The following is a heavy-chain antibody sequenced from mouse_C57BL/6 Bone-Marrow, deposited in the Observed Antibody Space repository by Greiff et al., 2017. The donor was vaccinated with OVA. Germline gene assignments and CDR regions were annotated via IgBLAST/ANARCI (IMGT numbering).Heavy chain of an antibody. CDR2: IDPENGDT. CDR1: GFNIKDDY. D-gene: IGHD2-1*01. J-gene: IGHJ2*01. Sequence: EVQLQQSGAELVRPGASVKLSCTASGFNIKDDYMHWVKQRPEQGLEWIGWIDPENGDTEYASKFQGKATITADTSSNPAYLQLSSLTSEDTAGYYCTSYGNFDYWGQGTTLTVSS. CDR3: TSYGNFDY. V-gene: IGHV14-4*01.